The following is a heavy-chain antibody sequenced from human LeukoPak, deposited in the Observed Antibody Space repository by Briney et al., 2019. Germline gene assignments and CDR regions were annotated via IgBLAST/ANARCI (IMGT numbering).Heavy chain of an antibody. CDR1: GGSISSGDFY. Sequence: TPSETLSLTCSVSGGSISSGDFYWGWIRQPPGKGLEWIGNIHYTGSTFYKSSPKSRLTISVDTSKNQFSLKLSSVTAADTAVYYCARHRTYDSTDPWGQGTLVTVSS. D-gene: IGHD3-22*01. CDR3: ARHRTYDSTDP. J-gene: IGHJ5*02. V-gene: IGHV4-39*01. CDR2: IHYTGST.